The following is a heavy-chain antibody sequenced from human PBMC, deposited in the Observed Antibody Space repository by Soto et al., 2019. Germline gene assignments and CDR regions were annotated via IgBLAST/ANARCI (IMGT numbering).Heavy chain of an antibody. D-gene: IGHD4-17*01. J-gene: IGHJ6*02. CDR1: GYTFTSYG. Sequence: QVQLVQSGAEVKKPGASVKVSCKASGYTFTSYGISWVRQAPGQGLEWMGWISAYNGNTNYAQKLQGRVTMTTDTSTRTAYMELRSLRSDDTAVYYCARRGGTVFVSVGYYGMDVWGQGTTVTVSS. V-gene: IGHV1-18*01. CDR2: ISAYNGNT. CDR3: ARRGGTVFVSVGYYGMDV.